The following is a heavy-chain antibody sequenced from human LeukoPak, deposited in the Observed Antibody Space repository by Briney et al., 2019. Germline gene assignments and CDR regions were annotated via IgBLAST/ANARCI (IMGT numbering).Heavy chain of an antibody. CDR3: ARTIAVAGTDAFDI. D-gene: IGHD6-19*01. V-gene: IGHV1-69*05. Sequence: SVKVSCKASGGTFSSYAISWVRQAPGQGLEWMGGIIPIFGTANYAQKFQGRVTITTDESTSTAYMELSSLRSEDTAVYYCARTIAVAGTDAFDIWGQGTVVTVSS. CDR1: GGTFSSYA. J-gene: IGHJ3*02. CDR2: IIPIFGTA.